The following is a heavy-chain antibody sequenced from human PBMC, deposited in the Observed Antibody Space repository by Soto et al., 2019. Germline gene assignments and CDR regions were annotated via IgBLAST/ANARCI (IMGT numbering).Heavy chain of an antibody. CDR1: GGSISSGGYY. V-gene: IGHV4-31*03. CDR3: ARVMITFGGDFKPLKYYFDY. Sequence: SETLSLTCTVSGGSISSGGYYWSWIRQHPGKGLEWIGYIYYSGSTYYNPSLKSRVTISVDTSKNQFSLKLSSVTAADTAVYYCARVMITFGGDFKPLKYYFDYWGQGTLVTVSS. D-gene: IGHD3-16*01. J-gene: IGHJ4*02. CDR2: IYYSGST.